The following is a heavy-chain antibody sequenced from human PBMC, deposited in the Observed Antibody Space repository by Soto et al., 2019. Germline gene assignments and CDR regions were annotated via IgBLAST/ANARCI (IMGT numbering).Heavy chain of an antibody. J-gene: IGHJ4*02. V-gene: IGHV1-3*01. CDR1: GYTFTNYP. D-gene: IGHD5-12*01. CDR2: INVGNGNI. CDR3: ASSSESGH. Sequence: QVQLVQSGAEVKKPGASVKVSCKASGYTFTNYPIHWVRQAPGQGLEWMGWINVGNGNIKYSQKFQGRVTKTRATSASTAYMHLSSLGSEDTALDSCASSSESGHWGQGTLVTVSS.